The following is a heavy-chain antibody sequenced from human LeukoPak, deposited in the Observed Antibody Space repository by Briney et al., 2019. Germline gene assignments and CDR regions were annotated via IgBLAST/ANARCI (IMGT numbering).Heavy chain of an antibody. D-gene: IGHD4-17*01. J-gene: IGHJ6*03. Sequence: PSETLSLTCTVSGGSISSYYWSWIRQPPGKGLEWIGYIYYSGSTNYNPSLKSRVTISVDTSKSQFSLKLSSVTAADTAVYYCARGMTTVTTPNYYYYYMDVWGKGTTVTISS. CDR2: IYYSGST. CDR3: ARGMTTVTTPNYYYYYMDV. V-gene: IGHV4-59*01. CDR1: GGSISSYY.